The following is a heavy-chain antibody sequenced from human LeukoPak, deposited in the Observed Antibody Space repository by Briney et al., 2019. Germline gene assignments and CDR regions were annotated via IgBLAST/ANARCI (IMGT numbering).Heavy chain of an antibody. Sequence: GGSLRLSCAASGFIFSNYGMNWVRQAPGKGLEWVAAISASGSATSYADSVRGRFTISRDNAKNTLYLQMNSLRAEDTAVYYCARGFSGDWYFDLWGRGTLVTVSS. CDR1: GFIFSNYG. D-gene: IGHD3-3*01. J-gene: IGHJ2*01. V-gene: IGHV3-23*01. CDR3: ARGFSGDWYFDL. CDR2: ISASGSAT.